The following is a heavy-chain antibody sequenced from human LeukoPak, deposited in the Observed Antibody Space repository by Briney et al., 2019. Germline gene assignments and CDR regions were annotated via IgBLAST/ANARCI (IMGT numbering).Heavy chain of an antibody. V-gene: IGHV3-74*01. CDR3: VRPDIGTVPLGC. CDR1: GFTFSSYW. Sequence: GGSLRLSCAASGFTFSSYWMHWVRQAPGKGLVWFSRINTDGSITDYADSVKGRFTISRDNAKNTLYLQVNSLRAEDTAIYYCVRPDIGTVPLGCWGQGTLVTVSS. D-gene: IGHD2-2*01. J-gene: IGHJ4*02. CDR2: INTDGSIT.